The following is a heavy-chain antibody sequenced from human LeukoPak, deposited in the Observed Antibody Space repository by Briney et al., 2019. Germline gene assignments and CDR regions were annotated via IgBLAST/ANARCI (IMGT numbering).Heavy chain of an antibody. CDR1: GGSFSGYY. V-gene: IGHV4-34*01. CDR2: INHSGST. CDR3: ARGHTVTTMADY. Sequence: SETLSLACAVYGGSFSGYYWSWIRQPPGKGLEWIGEINHSGSTNYNPSLKSRVTLSVDTSKNQFSLKLSSVTAADTAVYYCARGHTVTTMADYWGQGTLVTVSS. J-gene: IGHJ4*02. D-gene: IGHD4-17*01.